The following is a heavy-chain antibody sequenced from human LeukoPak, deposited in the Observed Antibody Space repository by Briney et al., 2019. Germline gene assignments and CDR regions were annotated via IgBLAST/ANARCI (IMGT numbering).Heavy chain of an antibody. Sequence: ASVKVSCKASGYNFSGYYMHWVRQAPGQGLEWMGRINPNCGGTNYAQKFQGRVTMTRDTSISTAYMELTRLTSDDTAVYYCARERAVQGYCSGGRCYINDYWDQGTLVTVSS. CDR2: INPNCGGT. CDR3: ARERAVQGYCSGGRCYINDY. D-gene: IGHD2-15*01. J-gene: IGHJ4*02. V-gene: IGHV1-2*06. CDR1: GYNFSGYY.